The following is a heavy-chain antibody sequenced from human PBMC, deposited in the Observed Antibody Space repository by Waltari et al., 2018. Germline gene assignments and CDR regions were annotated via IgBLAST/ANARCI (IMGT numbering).Heavy chain of an antibody. CDR3: ARDLFLPSWSGFIDGFDI. CDR1: GGSINTLL. Sequence: QVQLQESGPGLVKPSETLSLTCSVSGGSINTLLSNWIRQPAGKGLEWIGRVSASAKTNYNPSLKSRVTMSVDTSKNQFTLKLSSVTAADTAVYYCARDLFLPSWSGFIDGFDIWGRGTVVTGSS. J-gene: IGHJ3*02. D-gene: IGHD3-3*01. V-gene: IGHV4-4*07. CDR2: VSASAKT.